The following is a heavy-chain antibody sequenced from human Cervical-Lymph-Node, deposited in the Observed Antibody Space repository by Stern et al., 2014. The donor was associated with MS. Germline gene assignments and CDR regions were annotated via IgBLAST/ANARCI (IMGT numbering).Heavy chain of an antibody. V-gene: IGHV1-24*01. CDR1: GYSLTDLS. D-gene: IGHD4-17*01. CDR3: VRYGDYVDAFDM. CDR2: FDPDDAET. Sequence: LQLVQSGAEVKKPGASVKVSCKVSGYSLTDLSMHWVRQPPVKGLAWMGGFDPDDAETIYAQQFQGRLTMTEDTSADTAYMELSSLRSEDTAVYYCVRYGDYVDAFDMWGQGTMVTVSS. J-gene: IGHJ3*02.